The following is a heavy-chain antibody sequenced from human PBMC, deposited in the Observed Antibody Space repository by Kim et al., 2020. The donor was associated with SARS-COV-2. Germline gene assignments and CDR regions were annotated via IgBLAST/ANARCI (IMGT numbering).Heavy chain of an antibody. CDR2: SEGTRT. CDR3: PFTPGH. D-gene: IGHD2-15*01. Sequence: SEGTRTAYADSVEGRFSISRDYAKNTLFLQMNSLRVDDTAVYYCPFTPGHWGQGALVSVSS. J-gene: IGHJ4*02. V-gene: IGHV3-74*01.